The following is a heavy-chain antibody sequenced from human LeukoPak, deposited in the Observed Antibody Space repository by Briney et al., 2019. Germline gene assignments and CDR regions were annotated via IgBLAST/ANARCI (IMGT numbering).Heavy chain of an antibody. CDR1: GYTFTSYG. V-gene: IGHV1-18*01. CDR3: ARDHSSGWYFNSWFDP. J-gene: IGHJ5*02. CDR2: ISAYNGNT. Sequence: ASVKVSCKASGYTFTSYGISWVRQAPGQGLEWMGWISAYNGNTNYAQKLQGRVTMTTDTSTSTAYMELRSLRSDDTAVYYCARDHSSGWYFNSWFDPWGQGTLVTVSS. D-gene: IGHD6-19*01.